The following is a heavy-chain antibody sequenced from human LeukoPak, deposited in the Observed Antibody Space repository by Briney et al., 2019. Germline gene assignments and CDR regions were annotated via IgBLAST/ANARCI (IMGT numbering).Heavy chain of an antibody. J-gene: IGHJ4*02. CDR1: GYTFTSYY. CDR3: AALWFGESRPHFDY. V-gene: IGHV1-46*01. D-gene: IGHD3-10*01. CDR2: INPSGGST. Sequence: ASVTVSFKASGYTFTSYYMHWVRQAPGQGLEWMGIINPSGGSTSYAQKFQGRVTITRDMSTSTVYMELSSLRSEDTAVYSCAALWFGESRPHFDYWGQGTLVTVSS.